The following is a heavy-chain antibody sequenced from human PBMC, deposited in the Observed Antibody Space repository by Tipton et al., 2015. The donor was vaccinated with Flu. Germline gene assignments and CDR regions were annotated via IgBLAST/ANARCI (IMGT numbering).Heavy chain of an antibody. CDR2: ISYDGSNK. CDR1: GFTFSSYA. Sequence: SLRLSCAASGFTFSSYAMHWVRQAPGKGLEWVAVISYDGSNKYYADSVKGRFTISRDNSKNTLYLQMNSLRAEDTAVYYCAKYSTMIVGASYDAFDIWGQGTMVTVSS. D-gene: IGHD1-26*01. V-gene: IGHV3-30*01. CDR3: AKYSTMIVGASYDAFDI. J-gene: IGHJ3*02.